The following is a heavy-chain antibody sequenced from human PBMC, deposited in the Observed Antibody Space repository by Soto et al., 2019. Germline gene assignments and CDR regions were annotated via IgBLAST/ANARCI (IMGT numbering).Heavy chain of an antibody. CDR1: GYTFTSYY. Sequence: EASVKVSCKASGYTFTSYYMHWVRQAPGQGLERMGIINPSGGSTSYAQKFQGRVTMTRDTSTSTVYMELSSLRSEDTAVYYCARDRVVLRFLEWLLYHYGMDVWGQGTTVTVSS. J-gene: IGHJ6*02. CDR3: ARDRVVLRFLEWLLYHYGMDV. D-gene: IGHD3-3*01. CDR2: INPSGGST. V-gene: IGHV1-46*01.